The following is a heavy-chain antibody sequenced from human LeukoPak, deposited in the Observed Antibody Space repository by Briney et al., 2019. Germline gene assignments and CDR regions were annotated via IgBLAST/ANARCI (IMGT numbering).Heavy chain of an antibody. CDR3: AKVRTLSSSSAWFDP. CDR1: GYTFTGYY. V-gene: IGHV1-2*02. Sequence: ASVKASCKASGYTFTGYYMHWVRQAPGQGLEWMGWINPNSGGTNYAQKFQGRVTMTRDTSISTAYMELSSLRAEDTAVYYCAKVRTLSSSSAWFDPWGQGTLVTVSS. CDR2: INPNSGGT. J-gene: IGHJ5*02. D-gene: IGHD6-6*01.